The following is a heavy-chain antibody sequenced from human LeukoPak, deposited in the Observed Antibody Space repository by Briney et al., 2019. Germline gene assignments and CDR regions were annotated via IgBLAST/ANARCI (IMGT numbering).Heavy chain of an antibody. Sequence: SETLSLTCAVYGGSFSGYYWSWIRQPPGKGLEWIGEINHSGSTNYNPSLKSRVTISVDTSKNQFSLKLSSVTAADTAVYYCARGGPSFGRSCDYWGQGTLVTVSS. CDR2: INHSGST. CDR3: ARGGPSFGRSCDY. D-gene: IGHD2-2*01. CDR1: GGSFSGYY. J-gene: IGHJ4*02. V-gene: IGHV4-34*01.